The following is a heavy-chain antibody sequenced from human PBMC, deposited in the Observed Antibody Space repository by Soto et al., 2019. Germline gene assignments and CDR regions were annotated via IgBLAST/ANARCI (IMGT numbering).Heavy chain of an antibody. CDR3: AKDRGYELLRFYLES. D-gene: IGHD5-12*01. CDR2: MTYDGRNT. Sequence: WGWLRLSCVPSGFIFNSYGMHWVRQAPGKGLEWVALMTYDGRNTFYADSVTGRFTISRDISSNTLYLQMDSLRAEDTAIYYCAKDRGYELLRFYLESWGKGT. J-gene: IGHJ4*02. CDR1: GFIFNSYG. V-gene: IGHV3-30*18.